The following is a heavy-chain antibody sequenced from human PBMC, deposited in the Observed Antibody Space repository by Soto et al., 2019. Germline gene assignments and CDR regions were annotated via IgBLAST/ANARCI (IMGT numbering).Heavy chain of an antibody. CDR1: GFTFSSYW. J-gene: IGHJ4*02. V-gene: IGHV3-74*01. Sequence: PGGSLRLSCAASGFTFSSYWMYWVRQAPGEGLVWVSRISGDGSSTDYADSAKGRFTISRDNAKNTLFLQMNSLRAEDTAIFYCVGGSNGWSGLDYWGQGTLVTVSSGKPPRASVKVSCKASGYIFSSNGFSWVRQAPGPSFDYWGQGTLVTVSS. D-gene: IGHD6-19*01. CDR3: VGGSNGWSGLDYWGQGTLVTVSSGKPPRASVKVSCKASGYIFSSNGFSWVRQAPGPSFDY. CDR2: ISGDGSST.